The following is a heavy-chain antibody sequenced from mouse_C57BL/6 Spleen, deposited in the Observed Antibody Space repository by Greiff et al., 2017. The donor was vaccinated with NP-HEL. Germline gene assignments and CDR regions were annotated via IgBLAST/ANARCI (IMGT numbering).Heavy chain of an antibody. D-gene: IGHD1-1*01. Sequence: QVQLQQLGAELVRPGSSVKLSCKASGYTFTSYWMHWVKQRPIQGLEWIGNIDPSDSETHYNQKFKDKATLTVDKSSSTAYMQLSSLTSEDSAVDYCARSGSSHWYFDVWGTGTTVTVSS. CDR1: GYTFTSYW. CDR2: IDPSDSET. V-gene: IGHV1-52*01. CDR3: ARSGSSHWYFDV. J-gene: IGHJ1*03.